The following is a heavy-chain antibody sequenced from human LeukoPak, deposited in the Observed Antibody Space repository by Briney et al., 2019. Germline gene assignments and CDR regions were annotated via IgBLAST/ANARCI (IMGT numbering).Heavy chain of an antibody. J-gene: IGHJ3*02. CDR1: GYTFTGYY. CDR3: ARESLQMQMASDALDI. V-gene: IGHV1-2*02. CDR2: INPNSGDT. D-gene: IGHD5-24*01. Sequence: GASVKVSCKASGYTFTGYYMHWVRQAPGQGLEWMGWINPNSGDTNYAQKFQGRVTMTRDTSNSTAYMELSTLRSDDTAIYYCARESLQMQMASDALDIWGQGTMVTVSS.